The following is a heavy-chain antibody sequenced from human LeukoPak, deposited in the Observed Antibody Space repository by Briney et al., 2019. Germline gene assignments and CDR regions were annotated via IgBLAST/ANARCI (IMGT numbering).Heavy chain of an antibody. CDR3: AKFIVVVPATMTYFDY. D-gene: IGHD2-2*01. V-gene: IGHV3-23*01. Sequence: GGSLRLSCAASGFTSSSYAMSWVRQVPGKGLEWVSGISNSGGSTYYADSVKGRFTISRDNSKNTLYLQMNSLRAEDTAVYYCAKFIVVVPATMTYFDYWGQGTLVTVSS. J-gene: IGHJ4*02. CDR2: ISNSGGST. CDR1: GFTSSSYA.